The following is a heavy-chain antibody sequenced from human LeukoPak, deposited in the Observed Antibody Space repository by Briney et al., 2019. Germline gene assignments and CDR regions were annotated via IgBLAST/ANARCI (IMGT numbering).Heavy chain of an antibody. D-gene: IGHD3-22*01. CDR2: ISGSGGST. J-gene: IGHJ4*02. Sequence: GGSLRLSCAASGFTFSSSAMSWVRQAPGKGLEWVSAISGSGGSTYYADSVKGRFTISRDNSKNTLYLQMNSLRAEDTAVYYCARSTYYYDSSGYYYPPYYFDYWGQGTLVTVSS. CDR1: GFTFSSSA. V-gene: IGHV3-23*01. CDR3: ARSTYYYDSSGYYYPPYYFDY.